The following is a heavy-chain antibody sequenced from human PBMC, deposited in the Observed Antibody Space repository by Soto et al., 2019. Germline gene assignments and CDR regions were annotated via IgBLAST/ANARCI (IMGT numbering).Heavy chain of an antibody. D-gene: IGHD3-22*01. V-gene: IGHV3-48*02. CDR1: GFTFSSYS. J-gene: IGHJ6*02. CDR3: SRKNTYYYDSSGRMDV. Sequence: GGSLRLSCAASGFTFSSYSMNWVRQAPGKGLEWVSYISSSSSTIYYADSVKGRFTISRDNAKNSLYLQMNSLRDEDTSVYYCSRKNTYYYDSSGRMDVWGQGTTVTVSS. CDR2: ISSSSSTI.